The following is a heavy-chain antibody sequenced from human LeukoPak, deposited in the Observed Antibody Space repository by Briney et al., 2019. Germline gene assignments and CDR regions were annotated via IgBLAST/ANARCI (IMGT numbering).Heavy chain of an antibody. D-gene: IGHD3-10*01. V-gene: IGHV3-30-3*01. J-gene: IGHJ4*02. Sequence: GGSLRLSCAASGFTFSSYAMHWVRQAPGKGLEWVAVISYDGSNKYYADSVKGRFTISRDNSKNTLYLQMNSLRAEDTAVYYCARTRSVPTYYYGSGRYGPDYWGQGTLVTVSS. CDR1: GFTFSSYA. CDR3: ARTRSVPTYYYGSGRYGPDY. CDR2: ISYDGSNK.